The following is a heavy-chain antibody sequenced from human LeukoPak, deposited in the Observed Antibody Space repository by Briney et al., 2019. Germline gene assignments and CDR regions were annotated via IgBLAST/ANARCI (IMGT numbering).Heavy chain of an antibody. CDR1: GFTFSSYW. Sequence: GGSLRLSCAASGFTFSSYWMHWVRQAPGKGLVWVSRINSDGSSTSYADSVKGRFTISRDNAKNTLYLQMNSLRAEDTAVYYCARGEGVYCSGGSCYDGWFDPWRQGTLVTVSS. V-gene: IGHV3-74*01. D-gene: IGHD2-15*01. CDR2: INSDGSST. CDR3: ARGEGVYCSGGSCYDGWFDP. J-gene: IGHJ5*02.